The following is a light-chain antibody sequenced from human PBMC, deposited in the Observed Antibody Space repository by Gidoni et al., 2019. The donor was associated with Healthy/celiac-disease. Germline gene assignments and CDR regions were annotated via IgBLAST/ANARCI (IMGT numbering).Light chain of an antibody. V-gene: IGKV1-33*01. Sequence: DIQMTQSPSSLSASVGDRVTITCQASQDISNYLNWYQQKPGKAPKLLIYDASNLETGVPSRFSGSGFGTDFTFTISSLQPEDIATYYCQQYDNLLTFGPGTKVDIK. CDR1: QDISNY. J-gene: IGKJ3*01. CDR2: DAS. CDR3: QQYDNLLT.